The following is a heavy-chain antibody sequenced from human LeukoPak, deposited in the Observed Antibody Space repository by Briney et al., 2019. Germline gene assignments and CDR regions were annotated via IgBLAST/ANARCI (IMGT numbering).Heavy chain of an antibody. J-gene: IGHJ4*02. CDR2: ISSSSSTI. CDR3: ARGSSLLYVWGSYRHPPAFDY. V-gene: IGHV3-48*02. D-gene: IGHD3-16*02. Sequence: GGSLRLSCAASGFTFSSYSMNWVRQAPGKGLEWVSYISSSSSTIYYADSVKGRFTISRDNAKNSLYLQMNSLRDEDTAVYYCARGSSLLYVWGSYRHPPAFDYWGQGTLVTVSS. CDR1: GFTFSSYS.